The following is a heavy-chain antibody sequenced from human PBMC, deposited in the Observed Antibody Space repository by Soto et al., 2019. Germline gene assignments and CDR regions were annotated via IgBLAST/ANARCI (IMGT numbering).Heavy chain of an antibody. Sequence: SPTLTLPCAICGYSVSSNNAAWNLIRQSPSRGLEWLGRTYYRSKWYNHYAVSVKSRITVNPDTSKNQFSLQLNSVTPEDTAVYYCARSGPGGYIDYWGQGPLVTVSS. CDR3: ARSGPGGYIDY. J-gene: IGHJ4*02. D-gene: IGHD3-22*01. CDR2: TYYRSKWYN. V-gene: IGHV6-1*01. CDR1: GYSVSSNNAA.